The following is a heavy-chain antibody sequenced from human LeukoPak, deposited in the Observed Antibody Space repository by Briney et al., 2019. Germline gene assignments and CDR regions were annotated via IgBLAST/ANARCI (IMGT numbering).Heavy chain of an antibody. D-gene: IGHD4-17*01. J-gene: IGHJ4*02. V-gene: IGHV4-34*01. Sequence: SETLSLTCAVYGGSFSGYYRSWIRQPPGKGLEWIGEINHSGSTNYNPSLKSRVTISVDTSKNQFSLKLSSVTAADTAVYYCARGPTVTRLATDYWGQGTLVTVSS. CDR3: ARGPTVTRLATDY. CDR2: INHSGST. CDR1: GGSFSGYY.